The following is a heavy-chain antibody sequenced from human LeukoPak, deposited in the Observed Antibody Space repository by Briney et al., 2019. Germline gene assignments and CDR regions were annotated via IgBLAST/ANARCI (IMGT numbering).Heavy chain of an antibody. CDR2: IGTYGGDT. CDR3: ARDLWNFYDESGYRDFDS. D-gene: IGHD3-22*01. Sequence: ASVKVSCKATSRISWVRQAPGQGLEWMGWIGTYGGDTYYAQKFQGKITVTIDTSTSTVYMELRNLRSDDTAVYYCARDLWNFYDESGYRDFDSWGQGTLVTVSS. V-gene: IGHV1-18*01. CDR1: TSR. J-gene: IGHJ5*01.